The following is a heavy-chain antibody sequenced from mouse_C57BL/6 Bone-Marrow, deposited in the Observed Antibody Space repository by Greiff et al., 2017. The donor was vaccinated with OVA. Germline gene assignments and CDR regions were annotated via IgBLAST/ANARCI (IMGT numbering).Heavy chain of an antibody. V-gene: IGHV5-4*03. CDR2: ISDGGSYT. CDR3: ARSYYAMDY. J-gene: IGHJ4*01. CDR1: GFTFSSYA. Sequence: DVKLQESGGGLVKPGGSLKLSCAASGFTFSSYAMSWVRQTPEKRPEWVATISDGGSYTYYPDNVKGRFTISRDNAKNNLYLQMSHLKSEDTAMYYCARSYYAMDYWGQGTSVTVSS.